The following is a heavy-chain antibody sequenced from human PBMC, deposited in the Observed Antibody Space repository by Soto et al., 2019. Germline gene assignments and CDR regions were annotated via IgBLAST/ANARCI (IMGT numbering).Heavy chain of an antibody. CDR3: ASARWDY. V-gene: IGHV4-34*01. CDR2: IYYRGNT. CDR1: GGSFNANY. J-gene: IGHJ4*02. Sequence: QVQLQQWGAGLLKPSETLSLTCAVSGGSFNANYWTWIRQPPGKGLEWIGEIYYRGNTNYNPSLKSRVTISIDTSKNQFSLTLNSVTAADTAIYYCASARWDYWGQGTLVTVAS.